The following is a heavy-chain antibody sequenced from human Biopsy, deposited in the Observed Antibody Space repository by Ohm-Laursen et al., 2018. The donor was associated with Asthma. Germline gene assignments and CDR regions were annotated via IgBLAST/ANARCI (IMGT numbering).Heavy chain of an antibody. CDR1: GFAVSRDH. D-gene: IGHD3-22*01. J-gene: IGHJ4*02. V-gene: IGHV3-53*01. Sequence: SLRLSCAASGFAVSRDHMFWVRQAPGKGLEWVSVIYSGGTSHPSDSVRGRFTISSDYSKNTLYLQMHSLRAEDTAVYYWARGDSSNWSHYYFDYWGQGTLVTVSS. CDR2: IYSGGTS. CDR3: ARGDSSNWSHYYFDY.